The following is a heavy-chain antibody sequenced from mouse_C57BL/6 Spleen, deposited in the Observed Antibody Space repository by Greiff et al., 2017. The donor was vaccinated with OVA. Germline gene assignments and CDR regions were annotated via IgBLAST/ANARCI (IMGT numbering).Heavy chain of an antibody. Sequence: EVQGVESGGDLVKPGGSLKLSCAASGFTFSSYGMSWVRQTPDKRLEWVATISSGGSYTYYPDSVKGRFTISRDNAKNTLYLQMSSLKSEDTAMYYCANSNLYFDYWGQGTTLTVSS. J-gene: IGHJ2*01. CDR3: ANSNLYFDY. CDR1: GFTFSSYG. CDR2: ISSGGSYT. V-gene: IGHV5-6*01. D-gene: IGHD2-5*01.